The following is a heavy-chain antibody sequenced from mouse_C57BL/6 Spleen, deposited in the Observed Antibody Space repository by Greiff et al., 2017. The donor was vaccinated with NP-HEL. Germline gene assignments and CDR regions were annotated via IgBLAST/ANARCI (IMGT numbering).Heavy chain of an antibody. V-gene: IGHV10-1*01. CDR3: VRHGDTAGYFDY. CDR2: IRSKSNNYAT. Sequence: EVQLVESGGGLVQPKGSLKLSCAASGFSFNTYAMNWVRQAPGKGLEWVARIRSKSNNYATYYADSVKDRFTISRDDSESMLYLQMNNLKTEDTARYCCVRHGDTAGYFDYWGQGTTLTVSS. D-gene: IGHD3-3*01. CDR1: GFSFNTYA. J-gene: IGHJ2*01.